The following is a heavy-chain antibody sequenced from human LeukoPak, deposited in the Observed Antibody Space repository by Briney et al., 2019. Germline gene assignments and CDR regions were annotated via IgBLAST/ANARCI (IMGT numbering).Heavy chain of an antibody. D-gene: IGHD3-10*01. V-gene: IGHV3-30*18. CDR1: GFTFSTYG. J-gene: IGHJ5*02. CDR3: AKDAGVPSGGGHLYNWFDP. Sequence: TGGSLRLSCAVSGFTFSTYGMPWVRQAPGKGLEWVAAISYDGINKFYGDSVQGRFTISREDSKNTLYLQMNSLRVEDTAVYYCAKDAGVPSGGGHLYNWFDPWGQGTLVTVSS. CDR2: ISYDGINK.